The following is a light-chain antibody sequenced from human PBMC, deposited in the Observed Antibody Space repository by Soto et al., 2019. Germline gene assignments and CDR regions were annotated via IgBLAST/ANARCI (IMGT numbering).Light chain of an antibody. J-gene: IGKJ3*01. CDR3: QQYNNWPFT. CDR1: QSVSSK. CDR2: DAS. V-gene: IGKV3-15*01. Sequence: EMVMTQSPATLSVSPGERATLSCRASQSVSSKLAWYQQRPGQAPRLLIYDASTRATGFPPRFSGSGSGTEFTLTISSLQSEDSAVYYCQQYNNWPFTFGPGTKVDIK.